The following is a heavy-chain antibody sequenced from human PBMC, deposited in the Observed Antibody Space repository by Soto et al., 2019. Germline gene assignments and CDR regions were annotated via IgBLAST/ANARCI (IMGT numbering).Heavy chain of an antibody. CDR1: GFSFSTSGVG. CDR2: IYWSGDE. V-gene: IGHV2-5*01. CDR3: ARGLATIPVFAFDV. Sequence: QMTLMESGPTLVRPTQTLTLTCSFYGFSFSTSGVGVGWVRQPPGKALEWLALIYWSGDEHYRPSLKSRLTITKDTSKNQVVLIMTNMDPVDTATYYCARGLATIPVFAFDVWGQGTTVTVSS. J-gene: IGHJ3*01. D-gene: IGHD2-21*01.